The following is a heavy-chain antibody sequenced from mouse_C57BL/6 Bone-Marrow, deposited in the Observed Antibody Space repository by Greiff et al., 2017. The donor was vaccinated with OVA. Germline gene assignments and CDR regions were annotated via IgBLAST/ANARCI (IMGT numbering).Heavy chain of an antibody. CDR1: GYAFSSYW. D-gene: IGHD1-1*01. CDR2: IYPGDGDT. Sequence: VQLQQSGAELVKPGASVKISCKASGYAFSSYWMNWVKQRPGKGLEWIGQIYPGDGDTNYNGKFKGKATLTADKSSSTAYMQLISLTSEDSAVYVCERIYYYGSSPDYWGQGNTLTVSA. J-gene: IGHJ2*01. CDR3: ERIYYYGSSPDY. V-gene: IGHV1-80*01.